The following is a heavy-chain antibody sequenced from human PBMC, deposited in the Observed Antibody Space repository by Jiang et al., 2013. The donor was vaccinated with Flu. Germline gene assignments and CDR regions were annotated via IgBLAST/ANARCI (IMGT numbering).Heavy chain of an antibody. D-gene: IGHD6-19*01. CDR3: ARDQGYSSGWYIRRYFDY. Sequence: GLVWVSRINSDGTTTDYADSVKGRFTISRDNAKNTVYLQLNSLRAEDTAVYYCARDQGYSSGWYIRRYFDYWGQGTLVTVSS. V-gene: IGHV3-74*01. CDR2: INSDGTTT. J-gene: IGHJ4*02.